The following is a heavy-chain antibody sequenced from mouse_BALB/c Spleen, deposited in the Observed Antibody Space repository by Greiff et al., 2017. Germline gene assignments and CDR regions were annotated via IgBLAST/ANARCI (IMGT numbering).Heavy chain of an antibody. Sequence: EVKLVESGGGLVQPGGSLKLSCAASGFTFSSYGMSWVRQTPDKRLELVATINSNGGSTYYPDSVKGRFTISRDNAKNTLYLQMSSLKSEDTAMYFCARGDGTSYYGGEGTTLTVSS. CDR3: ARGDGTSYY. J-gene: IGHJ2*01. D-gene: IGHD1-1*02. CDR2: INSNGGST. V-gene: IGHV5-6-3*01. CDR1: GFTFSSYG.